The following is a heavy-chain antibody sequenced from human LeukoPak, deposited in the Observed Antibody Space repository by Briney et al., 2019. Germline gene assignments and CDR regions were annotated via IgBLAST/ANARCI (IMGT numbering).Heavy chain of an antibody. V-gene: IGHV4-34*01. CDR3: ARVDMTTVTGGAFDI. CDR1: GGSFSGYY. J-gene: IGHJ3*02. CDR2: INHSGST. Sequence: SETLSLTCAVYGGSFSGYYWSWIRQPPGKGLEWIGEINHSGSTNYNPSLKSRVTISVDTSKNQFSLKLSSVTAAGTAVYYCARVDMTTVTGGAFDIWGQGTMVTVSS. D-gene: IGHD4-17*01.